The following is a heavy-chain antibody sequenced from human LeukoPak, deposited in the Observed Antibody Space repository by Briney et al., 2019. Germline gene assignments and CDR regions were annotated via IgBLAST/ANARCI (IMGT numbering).Heavy chain of an antibody. CDR2: INHSGST. D-gene: IGHD2-8*01. V-gene: IGHV4-34*01. J-gene: IGHJ5*02. CDR3: AREGFCTNGVCLPPPSAFWFDP. Sequence: SETLSLTCAVYGGSFGGYYWSWIRQPPGKGLEWIGEINHSGSTNYNPSLKSRVTISVDTSKNQFSLKLSSLTAADTAVYYCAREGFCTNGVCLPPPSAFWFDPWGQGTLVTVSS. CDR1: GGSFGGYY.